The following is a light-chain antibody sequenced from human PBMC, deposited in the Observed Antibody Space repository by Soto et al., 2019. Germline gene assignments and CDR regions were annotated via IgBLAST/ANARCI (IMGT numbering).Light chain of an antibody. CDR3: QQTSSWTRT. J-gene: IGKJ4*01. CDR2: GAS. V-gene: IGKV3-15*01. Sequence: IVLTRSAGTLAISPAGRATLSCKAIQSVSSDLAWYHQKPGQAPRLXIYGASTRQTGIPSRFSGSGSGTEFTLTINSLQAEDFAVYYCQQTSSWTRTFGGGTKVDIK. CDR1: QSVSSD.